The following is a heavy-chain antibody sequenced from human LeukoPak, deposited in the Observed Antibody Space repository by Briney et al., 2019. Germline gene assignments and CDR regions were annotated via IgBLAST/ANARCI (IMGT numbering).Heavy chain of an antibody. D-gene: IGHD2-2*01. J-gene: IGHJ4*02. V-gene: IGHV3-23*01. CDR2: ISGSGGGT. CDR3: AKIRSIVVVPAAFFDF. Sequence: GGSLRLSCAASGFTFSSYAMSWVRQAPGKGLEWVSAISGSGGGTYYADSVKGRFTISRDSSKNTLYLQMNSLRAEDTAVYYCAKIRSIVVVPAAFFDFWGQGTLVTVSS. CDR1: GFTFSSYA.